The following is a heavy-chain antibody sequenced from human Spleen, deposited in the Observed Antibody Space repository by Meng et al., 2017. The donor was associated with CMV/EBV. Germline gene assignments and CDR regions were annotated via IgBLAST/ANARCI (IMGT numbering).Heavy chain of an antibody. CDR2: INPNSGGT. V-gene: IGHV1-2*02. J-gene: IGHJ6*02. CDR1: GGTFSSYA. D-gene: IGHD6-6*01. CDR3: ASGMYSSSGIGMDV. Sequence: ASVKVSCKASGGTFSSYAISWVRQAPGQGLEWMGGINPNSGGTNYAQKFQGRVTMTRDTSISTAYMELSRLRSDDTAVYYCASGMYSSSGIGMDVWGQGTTVTVSS.